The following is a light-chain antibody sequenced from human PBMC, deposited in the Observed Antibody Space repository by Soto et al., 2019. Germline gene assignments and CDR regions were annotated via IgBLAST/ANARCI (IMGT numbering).Light chain of an antibody. Sequence: QSALTQPRSVSGSPGQSVTFSCTGTSADIGAYNYVSWYQFHPGKAPKMIIYDVNKRPSGVPDRFSGSKSGNTASLTISWLQAEDEADYYCCSYAHTSRVFGGGTKVTVL. CDR2: DVN. CDR1: SADIGAYNY. CDR3: CSYAHTSRV. J-gene: IGLJ3*02. V-gene: IGLV2-11*01.